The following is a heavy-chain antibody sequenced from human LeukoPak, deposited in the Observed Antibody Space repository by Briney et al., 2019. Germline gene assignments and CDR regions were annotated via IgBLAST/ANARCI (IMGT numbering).Heavy chain of an antibody. CDR1: GYTFTGYY. Sequence: ASVKVSCKASGYTFTGYYMHWVRQAPGQGLEWMGWINPNSGGTNYAQKFQGRVTMTRDTSISTAYMELSRLRSDDTAVYYCARQLPCSGGSCYRLFDYWGQGTLVTVSS. CDR2: INPNSGGT. D-gene: IGHD2-15*01. CDR3: ARQLPCSGGSCYRLFDY. J-gene: IGHJ4*02. V-gene: IGHV1-2*02.